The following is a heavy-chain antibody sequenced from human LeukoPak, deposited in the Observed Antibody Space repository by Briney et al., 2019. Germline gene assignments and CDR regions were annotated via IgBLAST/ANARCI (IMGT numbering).Heavy chain of an antibody. V-gene: IGHV3-23*01. CDR3: ARDHGVGWPYYYYGMDV. CDR1: GFTFSSYA. Sequence: RAGGSLRLSCAASGFTFSSYAMNWVRQAPGKGLEWVSSISASGGRTYYADSVKGRFTISRDNSKNTLYLQTNSLRAEDTAVYYCARDHGVGWPYYYYGMDVWGQGTTVTVSS. D-gene: IGHD6-19*01. CDR2: ISASGGRT. J-gene: IGHJ6*02.